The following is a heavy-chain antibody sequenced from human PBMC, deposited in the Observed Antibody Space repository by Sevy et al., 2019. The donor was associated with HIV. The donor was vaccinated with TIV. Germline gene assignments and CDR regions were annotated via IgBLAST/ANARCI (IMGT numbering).Heavy chain of an antibody. CDR2: ISYDGGDK. Sequence: GGSLRLSCAASGFSFGGYGMYWVRQAPGEGLEWVASISYDGGDKQYGESVKGQFTISRENYKTIRYLEMNSLGLEDTAVYFCAVTIAAVGASGFDLWGQGIRVTVSS. CDR1: GFSFGGYG. CDR3: AVTIAAVGASGFDL. D-gene: IGHD6-13*01. V-gene: IGHV3-30*03. J-gene: IGHJ3*01.